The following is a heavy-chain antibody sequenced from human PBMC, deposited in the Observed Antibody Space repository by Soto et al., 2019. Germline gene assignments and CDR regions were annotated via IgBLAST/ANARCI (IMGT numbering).Heavy chain of an antibody. V-gene: IGHV4-59*01. CDR1: GGSISSYN. J-gene: IGHJ4*02. CDR3: AKRPERSSGIYYFYY. Sequence: PSKTLLLTCTVSGGSISSYNWSWIRQPPGKGLEWIGYIYYSGSTNYNPSLKSRVTISVDTSKNQFSVKLSSVTAADTAVYYCAKRPERSSGIYYFYYWGQGTLVTVSS. D-gene: IGHD3-10*01. CDR2: IYYSGST.